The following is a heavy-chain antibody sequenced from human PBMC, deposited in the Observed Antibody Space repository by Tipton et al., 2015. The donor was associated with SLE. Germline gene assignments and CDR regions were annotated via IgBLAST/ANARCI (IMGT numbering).Heavy chain of an antibody. CDR2: INHSGST. V-gene: IGHV4-34*01. J-gene: IGHJ4*02. D-gene: IGHD4-17*01. CDR1: GGSFSGYY. Sequence: TLSLTCAVYGGSFSGYYWSWIRQPPGKGLERIGEINHSGSTNYNPSLKSRVTISVDTSKNQFSLKLSSVTAADTAVYYCTKDLRDYGDYASDYWGQGTLVTVSS. CDR3: TKDLRDYGDYASDY.